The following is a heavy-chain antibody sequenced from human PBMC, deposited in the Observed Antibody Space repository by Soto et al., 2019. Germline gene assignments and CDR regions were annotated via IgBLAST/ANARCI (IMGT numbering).Heavy chain of an antibody. CDR3: ARDLTYIRQY. J-gene: IGHJ4*02. D-gene: IGHD2-2*02. Sequence: WASVKVSCKTSGYTFTDYGISWVRQAPGQGLEWMGWISTAHSDVGYAQKFQGRFTMTTDKSTSTAYMELRSLTSDDTAVYFCARDLTYIRQYWGQGTLVTVSS. CDR1: GYTFTDYG. V-gene: IGHV1-18*01. CDR2: ISTAHSDV.